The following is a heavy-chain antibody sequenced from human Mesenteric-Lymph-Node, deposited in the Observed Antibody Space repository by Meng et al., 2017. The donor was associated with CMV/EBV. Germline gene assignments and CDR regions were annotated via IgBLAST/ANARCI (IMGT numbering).Heavy chain of an antibody. Sequence: GESLKISCAASGFPFSYYVMSWVRQAPGKGLEWVSSISRSGGSTYYADSVKGRFTISRDNAKNTLYLQMNSLRAEDTAVYYCARDVWGLGDYWGQGTLVTVSS. CDR1: GFPFSYYV. J-gene: IGHJ4*02. D-gene: IGHD2-8*01. CDR3: ARDVWGLGDY. V-gene: IGHV3-23*01. CDR2: ISRSGGST.